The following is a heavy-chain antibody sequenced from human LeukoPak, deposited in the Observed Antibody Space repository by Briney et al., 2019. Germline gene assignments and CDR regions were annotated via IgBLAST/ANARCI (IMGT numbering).Heavy chain of an antibody. Sequence: PSETLSLTCAVYGGSFSGYYWSWLRQPPGKGLEWFGEINHSGSTNYNPSLKSRVTISVDTSKNQFSLKLSSVTAADTAVYYCAGQPAILWFGEALDWGQGTLVTVSS. CDR1: GGSFSGYY. V-gene: IGHV4-34*01. CDR3: AGQPAILWFGEALD. CDR2: INHSGST. J-gene: IGHJ4*02. D-gene: IGHD3-10*01.